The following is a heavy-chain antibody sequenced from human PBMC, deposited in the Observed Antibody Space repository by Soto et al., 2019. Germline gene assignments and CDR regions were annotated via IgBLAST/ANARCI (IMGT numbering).Heavy chain of an antibody. CDR3: TRSFDCSGGSCYSGWYYYYGMDV. J-gene: IGHJ6*02. D-gene: IGHD2-15*01. Sequence: GGSLRLSCAASGFTFSSYGMHWVRQAPNKGQGWVAVIWYDGSKKYYADSVRGRFAVSRDNSKNTLYLQMNSLKTEDTAIYYCTRSFDCSGGSCYSGWYYYYGMDVWGQGTTVTVS. CDR1: GFTFSSYG. CDR2: IWYDGSKK. V-gene: IGHV3-33*01.